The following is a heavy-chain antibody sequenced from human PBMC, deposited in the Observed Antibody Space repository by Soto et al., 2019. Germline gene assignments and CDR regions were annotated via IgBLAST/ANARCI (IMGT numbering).Heavy chain of an antibody. CDR3: ARNRYCSSTSCRIKGAFDI. J-gene: IGHJ3*02. Sequence: ASVKVSCKASGYTFPGYYMHWVRQAPGQGLEWMGWINPNSGGTNYAQKFQGWVTMTRDTSISTAYMELSRLRSDDTAVYYCARNRYCSSTSCRIKGAFDIWGQGTMDTVSS. D-gene: IGHD2-2*01. CDR1: GYTFPGYY. V-gene: IGHV1-2*04. CDR2: INPNSGGT.